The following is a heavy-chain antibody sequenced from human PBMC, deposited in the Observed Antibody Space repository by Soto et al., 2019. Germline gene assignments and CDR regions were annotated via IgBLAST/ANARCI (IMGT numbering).Heavy chain of an antibody. V-gene: IGHV4-31*03. D-gene: IGHD3-22*01. Sequence: SETLSLTCTVSLGSISSGGYHWSWIRQHPGKGLEWIGYIYYSGSTYYNPSLKSRVTISVDTSKNQFSLKLSSVTAADTAVYYCARGSKGRYYDSSGYYYGGYFDYWGQGTLVTVSS. CDR3: ARGSKGRYYDSSGYYYGGYFDY. CDR2: IYYSGST. J-gene: IGHJ4*02. CDR1: LGSISSGGYH.